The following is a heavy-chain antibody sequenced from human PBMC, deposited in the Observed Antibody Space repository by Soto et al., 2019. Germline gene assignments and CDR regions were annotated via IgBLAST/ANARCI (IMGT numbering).Heavy chain of an antibody. V-gene: IGHV1-18*01. J-gene: IGHJ5*02. CDR2: ISAYNGNT. CDR1: GSTFTSYG. D-gene: IGHD2-2*01. CDR3: ARDLFGFVVVPAASNWFDP. Sequence: ASVKFSSKASGSTFTSYGIIWWQQAPEQGLEGMGWISAYNGNTSYAQKRQGRVTMTTDTSTSTAYMELRSLRSDDTAVYYCARDLFGFVVVPAASNWFDPWGQGTLVTVSS.